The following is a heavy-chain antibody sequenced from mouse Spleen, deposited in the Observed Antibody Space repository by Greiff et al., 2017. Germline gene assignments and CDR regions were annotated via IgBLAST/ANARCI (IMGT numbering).Heavy chain of an antibody. D-gene: IGHD1-1*01. V-gene: IGHV2-2*01. CDR1: GFSLTSYG. Sequence: VQLQQSGPGLVQPSQSLSITCTVSGFSLTSYGVHWVRQSPGKGLEWLGVIWSGGSTDYNAAFISRLSISKDNSKSQVFFKMNSLQADDTAIYYCASSYGSSLDYWGQGTTLTVSS. CDR2: IWSGGST. CDR3: ASSYGSSLDY. J-gene: IGHJ2*01.